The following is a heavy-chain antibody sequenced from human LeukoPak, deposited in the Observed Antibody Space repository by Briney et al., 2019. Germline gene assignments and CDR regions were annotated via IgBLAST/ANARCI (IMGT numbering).Heavy chain of an antibody. CDR2: IFPGDTDT. Sequence: RGESLQMSCKGSGYSFSNYWIACVRQMPGKGLEWMGIIFPGDTDTKYSPSFQGQVTISADKSINTAYLQWSSLTASDTAIYYCARLTDYYDSSGYYRNYNWFDPWGQGTLVTVSS. V-gene: IGHV5-51*01. CDR1: GYSFSNYW. CDR3: ARLTDYYDSSGYYRNYNWFDP. J-gene: IGHJ5*02. D-gene: IGHD3-22*01.